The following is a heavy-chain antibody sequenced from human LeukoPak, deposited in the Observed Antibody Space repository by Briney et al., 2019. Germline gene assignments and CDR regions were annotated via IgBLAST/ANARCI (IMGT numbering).Heavy chain of an antibody. V-gene: IGHV4-61*02. Sequence: SETLSLTCTVSGGSTSSGSYYWSWIRQPAGKGLEWIGRIYTSGSTNYNPSLKSRVTISVDTSKNQFSLKLSSVTAADTAVYYCAAAAAGTDEFDYWGQGTLVTVSS. CDR2: IYTSGST. D-gene: IGHD6-13*01. CDR3: AAAAAGTDEFDY. J-gene: IGHJ4*02. CDR1: GGSTSSGSYY.